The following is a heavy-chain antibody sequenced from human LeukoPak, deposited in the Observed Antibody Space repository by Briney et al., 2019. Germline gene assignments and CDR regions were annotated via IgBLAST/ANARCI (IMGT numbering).Heavy chain of an antibody. CDR3: ARGLPVWLPDYYYYMDV. D-gene: IGHD5-12*01. V-gene: IGHV4-4*07. CDR2: IYTSGST. CDR1: GGSISSYY. Sequence: SETLSLTCPVSGGSISSYYWSWIRQPAGKGLEWIGRIYTSGSTNYNPSLKSRVTMSVDTSKNQFSLKLSSVTAADTAVYYCARGLPVWLPDYYYYMDVWGKGTTVTVSS. J-gene: IGHJ6*03.